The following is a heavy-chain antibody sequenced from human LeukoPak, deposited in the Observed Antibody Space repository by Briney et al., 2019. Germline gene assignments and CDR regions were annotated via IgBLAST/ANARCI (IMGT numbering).Heavy chain of an antibody. V-gene: IGHV3-23*01. Sequence: PGGSLRLSCAASGFTVSSNYMSWVRQAPGKGLEWVSAISGSGGSTYYADSVKGRFTISRDNSKNTLYLQMNSLRAEDTAVYYCARESRQWLVLGGVDYWGQGTLVTVSS. CDR1: GFTVSSNY. CDR3: ARESRQWLVLGGVDY. D-gene: IGHD6-19*01. J-gene: IGHJ4*02. CDR2: ISGSGGST.